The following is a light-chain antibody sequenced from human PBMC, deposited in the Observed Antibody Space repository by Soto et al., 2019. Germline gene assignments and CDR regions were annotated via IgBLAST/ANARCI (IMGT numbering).Light chain of an antibody. CDR3: SAWDDTRYGQV. Sequence: QSVLTQPPSVSGTPGQRVTISCSGSNSNFGGNHVNWYLHLPGTAPKHLIYRNDRRPSGGLARFSGSKSGTAASLATSGLHYEDEADYFCSAWDDTRYGQVFGGGTKLTVL. CDR1: NSNFGGNH. CDR2: RND. V-gene: IGLV1-44*01. J-gene: IGLJ2*01.